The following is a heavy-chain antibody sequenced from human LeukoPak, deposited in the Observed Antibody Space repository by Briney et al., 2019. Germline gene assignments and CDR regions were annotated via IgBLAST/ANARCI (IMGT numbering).Heavy chain of an antibody. CDR3: TKGGYYDFWSGYYTGYYFDY. D-gene: IGHD3-3*01. V-gene: IGHV3-15*07. CDR1: GFAFSNAW. CDR2: IKSKTDGGTT. Sequence: GGSLRLSCAASGFAFSNAWMNWVRQAPGKGLEWAGRIKSKTDGGTTDYAAPVKGRFTISRDDSKNTLYLQMNSLKTEDTAVYYCTKGGYYDFWSGYYTGYYFDYWGQGTLVTVSS. J-gene: IGHJ4*02.